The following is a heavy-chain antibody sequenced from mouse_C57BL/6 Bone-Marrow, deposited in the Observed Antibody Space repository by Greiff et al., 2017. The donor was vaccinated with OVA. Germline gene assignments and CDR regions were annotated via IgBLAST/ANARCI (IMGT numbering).Heavy chain of an antibody. D-gene: IGHD1-1*01. V-gene: IGHV1-69*01. CDR2: IDPSDSYT. CDR1: GYTFTSYW. Sequence: QVQLQQPGAELVMPGASVKLSCKASGYTFTSYWMHWVKQRPGQGLEWIGEIDPSDSYTNYNQKFKGKSTLTVDKSSSTAYMQLSSLTSEDSAVYYCARRHYYGSSLYWYVDVWGTGTTVTVSS. CDR3: ARRHYYGSSLYWYVDV. J-gene: IGHJ1*03.